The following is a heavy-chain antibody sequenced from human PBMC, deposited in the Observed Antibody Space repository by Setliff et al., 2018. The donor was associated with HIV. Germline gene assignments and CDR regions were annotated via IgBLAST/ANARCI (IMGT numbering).Heavy chain of an antibody. CDR1: GYSFHSYG. Sequence: ASVKVSCKAAGYSFHSYGLSWVRLAPGQGLEWMGWISPYNGNTNYAQRFQGRLTMTTDTSTITAYMELRSLRSDDTAVHYCARVRERIGVTGTDDAFDIWGQGTAVTVS. CDR3: ARVRERIGVTGTDDAFDI. D-gene: IGHD3-3*01. CDR2: ISPYNGNT. J-gene: IGHJ3*02. V-gene: IGHV1-18*01.